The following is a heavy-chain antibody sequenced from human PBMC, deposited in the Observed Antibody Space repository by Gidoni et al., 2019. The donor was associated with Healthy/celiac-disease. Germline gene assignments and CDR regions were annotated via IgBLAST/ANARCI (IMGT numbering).Heavy chain of an antibody. CDR2: IFPILGIA. CDR1: GGTFSSYA. Sequence: QVQLVQSGAEVKKPGSSVKVSCKASGGTFSSYAFSWVRKAPGQGLEWMGRIFPILGIANYAQKFQGRVTITADKSTSTAYMELSSLRSEDTAVYYCARIGSYCSGGSCYAYGDYWGQGTLVTVSS. V-gene: IGHV1-69*04. CDR3: ARIGSYCSGGSCYAYGDY. D-gene: IGHD2-15*01. J-gene: IGHJ4*02.